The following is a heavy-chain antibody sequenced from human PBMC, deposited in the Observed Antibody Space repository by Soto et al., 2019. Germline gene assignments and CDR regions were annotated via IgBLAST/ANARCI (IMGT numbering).Heavy chain of an antibody. V-gene: IGHV1-18*01. D-gene: IGHD3-16*01. CDR2: IGVFTGNT. CDR3: ARGGSGSPLTYAMDV. CDR1: GYIFTSYG. J-gene: IGHJ6*02. Sequence: ASVKVSCKASGYIFTSYGITWVRQAPGQGLEWMGWIGVFTGNTNYAQKLQGRVAMTTDTSTSTAYMDLRGLRSDDTAVYYCARGGSGSPLTYAMDVWGQGNTVTVSS.